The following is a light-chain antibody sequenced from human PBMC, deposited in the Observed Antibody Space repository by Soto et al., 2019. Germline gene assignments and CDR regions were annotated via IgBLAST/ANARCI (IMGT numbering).Light chain of an antibody. CDR3: QQYHSRPPWT. Sequence: EIVMTQSPATLSVSPGERATLSCRASQSVSSNLAWYQHKPGQAPRLLIYGASTRATGIPARLSGSGSGTEFTLTISSLQSEDFAAYYCQQYHSRPPWTFGQGTKVDI. CDR2: GAS. J-gene: IGKJ1*01. V-gene: IGKV3-15*01. CDR1: QSVSSN.